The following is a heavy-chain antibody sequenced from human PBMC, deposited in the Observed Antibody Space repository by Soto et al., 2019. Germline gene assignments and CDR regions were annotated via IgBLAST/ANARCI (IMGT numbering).Heavy chain of an antibody. V-gene: IGHV3-48*03. D-gene: IGHD6-19*01. CDR2: ISSSGSTI. Sequence: EVQLVESGGGLVQPGGSLRLSRAASGFTFSSYEMNWVRQAPGKGLEWVSYISSSGSTIYYADSVKGRFTISRDNAKNSLYLQMNGLRAEDTAVYYCARGQYSSGGGYFDYWGQETLVTVSS. J-gene: IGHJ4*02. CDR3: ARGQYSSGGGYFDY. CDR1: GFTFSSYE.